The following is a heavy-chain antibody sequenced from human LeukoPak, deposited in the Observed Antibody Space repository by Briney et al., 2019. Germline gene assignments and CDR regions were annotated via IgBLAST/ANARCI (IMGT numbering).Heavy chain of an antibody. V-gene: IGHV3-74*01. J-gene: IGHJ4*02. D-gene: IGHD1-26*01. CDR2: INSDGSIT. Sequence: GSLRLSCAASGFTFSTYWMHWVRQAPGKGLVWVSRINSDGSITSYADSVKGRFTISRDNAKNTLYLQMNSLRAEDTAIYYCARGTRGNKFDYGGQGTLVTVSS. CDR3: ARGTRGNKFDY. CDR1: GFTFSTYW.